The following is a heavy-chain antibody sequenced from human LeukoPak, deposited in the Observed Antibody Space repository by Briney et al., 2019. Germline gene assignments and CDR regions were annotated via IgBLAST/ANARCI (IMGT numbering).Heavy chain of an antibody. D-gene: IGHD4-23*01. CDR1: GASIRSGDYY. CDR2: IYDSGGT. Sequence: SQTLSLTCTVSGASIRSGDYYWSWIRQPPGKGLEWIGYIYDSGGTYYNPSLKSRITISVDTPENRFSLKLSSVTATDTAVYYCARAPYGGNYLFDYWGQGTLVTVSS. V-gene: IGHV4-30-4*01. J-gene: IGHJ4*02. CDR3: ARAPYGGNYLFDY.